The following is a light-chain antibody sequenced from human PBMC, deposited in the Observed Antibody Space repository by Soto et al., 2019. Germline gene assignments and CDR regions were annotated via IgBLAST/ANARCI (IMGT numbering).Light chain of an antibody. V-gene: IGKV3-11*01. Sequence: EIVLTQSPATLSLSPGERATLSCRASESISSYLGWYQQKPGQAPRPLIYDASNQATGIPARFSGSGSGTEFPLTISRLAHEDSAVYFCQQRSSAVTFGQGTRLEIK. J-gene: IGKJ5*01. CDR1: ESISSY. CDR3: QQRSSAVT. CDR2: DAS.